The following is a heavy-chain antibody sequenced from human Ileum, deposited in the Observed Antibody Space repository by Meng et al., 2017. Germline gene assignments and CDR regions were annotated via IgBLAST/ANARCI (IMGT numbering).Heavy chain of an antibody. J-gene: IGHJ4*01. V-gene: IGHV3-7*04. D-gene: IGHD3-16*01. CDR2: INTDGSGK. CDR3: TRVSLGRLSDH. CDR1: GFSFSDSW. Sequence: GESLKISCGASGFSFSDSWMNWVRQAPGKGLEWVSNINTDGSGKYYVDSVKGRFTISRDNAKNSLSLQMNSLRAEDTAIYYCTRVSLGRLSDHWGQGSLVTVSS.